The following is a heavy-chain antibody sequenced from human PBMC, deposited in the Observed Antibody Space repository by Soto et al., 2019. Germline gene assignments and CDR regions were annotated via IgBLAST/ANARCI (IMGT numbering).Heavy chain of an antibody. D-gene: IGHD3-22*01. V-gene: IGHV3-23*01. CDR2: ISGSGGST. CDR1: GFTFSSYA. J-gene: IGHJ3*02. CDR3: AKTLPLITMIVVDPSAFDI. Sequence: GGSLRLSCAASGFTFSSYAMSWVRQAPGKGLEWVSAISGSGGSTYYADSVKGRFTISRDNSKNTLYLQMNSLRAEDTAVYYCAKTLPLITMIVVDPSAFDIWGQGTMVTASS.